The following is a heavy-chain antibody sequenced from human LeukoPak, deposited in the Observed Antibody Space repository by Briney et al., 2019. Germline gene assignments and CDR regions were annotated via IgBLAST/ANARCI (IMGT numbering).Heavy chain of an antibody. CDR1: GGTFSSYA. V-gene: IGHV1-69*13. CDR3: AREGVVAGYYFDY. CDR2: IIPIFGTA. J-gene: IGHJ4*02. Sequence: SVKVSCKASGGTFSSYAISWVRQAPGQGLEWMGGIIPIFGTANYTQKFQGRVTITADESTSTAYMELSSLRSEDTAVYYCAREGVVAGYYFDYWGQGTLVTVSS. D-gene: IGHD6-19*01.